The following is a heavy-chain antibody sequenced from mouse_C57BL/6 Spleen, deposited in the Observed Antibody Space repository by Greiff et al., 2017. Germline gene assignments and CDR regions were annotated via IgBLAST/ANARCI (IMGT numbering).Heavy chain of an antibody. CDR2: IDPSDSET. CDR3: ATLQVRYYAVDY. V-gene: IGHV1-52*01. Sequence: QVQLQQPGAELVRPGSSVKLSCKASGYTFTSYWMHWVKQRPIQGLEWIGNIDPSDSETHYNQKFKDKATLTVDKSSSTAYMQLSSLTSEDSAVYYCATLQVRYYAVDYWGQGTSVTVSS. CDR1: GYTFTSYW. J-gene: IGHJ4*01.